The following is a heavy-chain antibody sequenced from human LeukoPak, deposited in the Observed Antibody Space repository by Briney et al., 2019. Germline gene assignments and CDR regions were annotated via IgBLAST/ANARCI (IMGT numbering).Heavy chain of an antibody. CDR1: GGTFSSYA. CDR2: IIPILGIA. D-gene: IGHD1-14*01. Sequence: ASVKVSCKASGGTFSSYAISWVRQAPGQGLEWMGRIIPILGIANYAQKFQGRVTITADKSTSTAYMELSSLRSEDTAVYYCARWRAVTEQFDYCGQGTLVTVSS. V-gene: IGHV1-69*04. CDR3: ARWRAVTEQFDY. J-gene: IGHJ4*02.